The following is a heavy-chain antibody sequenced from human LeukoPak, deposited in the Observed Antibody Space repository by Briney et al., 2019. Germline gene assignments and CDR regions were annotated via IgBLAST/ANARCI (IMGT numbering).Heavy chain of an antibody. CDR2: IWYDGSNK. CDR1: GFFFSSYG. V-gene: IGHV3-33*01. J-gene: IGHJ4*02. D-gene: IGHD1-20*01. CDR3: ARAHYNWNEPSFDS. Sequence: PGGSLRLSCAASGFFFSSYGMHWVRLAPGKGLEWVALIWYDGSNKYYADSVKGRFTISRDNSKNTLSLQMNSLRAEDTAVYYCARAHYNWNEPSFDSWGQGTLVTVSS.